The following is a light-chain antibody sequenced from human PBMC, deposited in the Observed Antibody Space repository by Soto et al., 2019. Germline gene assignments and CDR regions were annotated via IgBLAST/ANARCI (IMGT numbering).Light chain of an antibody. CDR3: QQRSNWPRT. CDR1: QSVSSY. J-gene: IGKJ1*01. V-gene: IGKV3-11*01. CDR2: DAS. Sequence: EIVLTQSPATLYFSPGERATLSCRASQSVSSYLAWYQQKPGQAPRLLIYDASNRATGIPAMFSGSGSGTDFTLTISSLEPEDFAVYYCQQRSNWPRTFGQGTKVEIK.